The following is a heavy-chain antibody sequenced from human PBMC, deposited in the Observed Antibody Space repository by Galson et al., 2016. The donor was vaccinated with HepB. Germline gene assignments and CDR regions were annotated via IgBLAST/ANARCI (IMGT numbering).Heavy chain of an antibody. J-gene: IGHJ4*02. Sequence: SVKVSCKASGYTFTSYDINWVRKATGQGLEWMGWMNPNSGNTGNAQKFQGRVTMTRSTSINTAYMELSSLRSEDTAVYYCARNGPETRYFDSWGQGTLVTVSS. CDR2: MNPNSGNT. CDR3: ARNGPETRYFDS. CDR1: GYTFTSYD. D-gene: IGHD2-8*01. V-gene: IGHV1-8*01.